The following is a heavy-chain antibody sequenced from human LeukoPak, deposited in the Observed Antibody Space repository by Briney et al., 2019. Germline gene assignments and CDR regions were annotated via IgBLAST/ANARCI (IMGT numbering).Heavy chain of an antibody. CDR3: AGASGHYRSFDY. J-gene: IGHJ4*02. Sequence: PSETLSLTCTVSGGSISSYYWSWIRQPPGKGLEWIGYIYYSGSTNYNASLKSRVTISVDTSKNQFSLNLTSVTAADTAVYYCAGASGHYRSFDYWGQGTLVTVSS. D-gene: IGHD3-22*01. CDR1: GGSISSYY. CDR2: IYYSGST. V-gene: IGHV4-59*01.